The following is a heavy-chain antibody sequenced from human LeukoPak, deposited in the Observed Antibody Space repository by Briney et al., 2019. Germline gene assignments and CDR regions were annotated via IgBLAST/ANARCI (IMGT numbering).Heavy chain of an antibody. J-gene: IGHJ4*02. CDR1: GFTFGSYA. D-gene: IGHD2-2*01. CDR3: ARANTYCSSATCYTGGFGY. V-gene: IGHV3-30*04. CDR2: MSYDGSDT. Sequence: GGSLRLSCAASGFTFGSYAMHWVRQAPGKGLEWVAVMSYDGSDTYYADSVKGRFTISRDNSKNTLFLQMNGLRAEDTAVYYCARANTYCSSATCYTGGFGYWGQGALVTVSS.